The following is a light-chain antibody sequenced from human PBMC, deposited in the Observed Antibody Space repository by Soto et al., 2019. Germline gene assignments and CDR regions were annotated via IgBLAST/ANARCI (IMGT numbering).Light chain of an antibody. V-gene: IGLV2-8*01. CDR2: EVS. J-gene: IGLJ2*01. Sequence: QSALTQPPSASGSPGQSVTISCTGTSSDVGGYNFVSWYQQHPGKAPKLMIYEVSERPSGVPDRFSGSKSGNTAYLTVSGLHAEDEADYYCSSYAGSNIVVFGGGTHLTVL. CDR1: SSDVGGYNF. CDR3: SSYAGSNIVV.